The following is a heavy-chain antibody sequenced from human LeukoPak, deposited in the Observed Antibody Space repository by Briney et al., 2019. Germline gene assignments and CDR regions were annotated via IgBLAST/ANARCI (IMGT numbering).Heavy chain of an antibody. V-gene: IGHV3-66*01. Sequence: GGSLRLSCAASGSTVSSSYMSWVRQAPGKGLEWVSLLNSGGTTSYADSVKGRFTISRDSSKNTLYLQMNSLRDEDTAVYFCARSPPWASVDYWGQGTLVTVSS. J-gene: IGHJ4*02. D-gene: IGHD3-10*01. CDR2: LNSGGTT. CDR1: GSTVSSSY. CDR3: ARSPPWASVDY.